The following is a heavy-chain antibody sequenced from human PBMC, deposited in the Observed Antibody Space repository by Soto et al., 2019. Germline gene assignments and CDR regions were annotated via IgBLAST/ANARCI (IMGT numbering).Heavy chain of an antibody. CDR3: ARIRDGYNLYFDY. CDR1: GFTFSDYY. Sequence: GGSLRLSFAASGFTFSDYYMSWIRQAPGKGLEWVSYISSSSSYTNYADSVKGRFTISRDNSKNTLYLQMNSLRAEDTAVYYCARIRDGYNLYFDYWGQGTPVTVSS. CDR2: ISSSSSYT. D-gene: IGHD5-12*01. J-gene: IGHJ4*02. V-gene: IGHV3-11*06.